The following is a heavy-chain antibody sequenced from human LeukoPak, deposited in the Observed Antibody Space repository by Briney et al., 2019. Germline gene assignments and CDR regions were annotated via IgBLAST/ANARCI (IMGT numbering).Heavy chain of an antibody. J-gene: IGHJ4*02. Sequence: PGGSLRLSCAASGFTFSNAWMSWVRQAPGKGLEWVGRIKIKTDGGTTDYAATVKGRFTISRADSTNTLNLQMNSLKTEDTAVYFVTTDQSCGGDCYPPFYYWGQGTLVTVSS. CDR1: GFTFSNAW. CDR3: TTDQSCGGDCYPPFYY. V-gene: IGHV3-15*01. CDR2: IKIKTDGGTT. D-gene: IGHD2-21*02.